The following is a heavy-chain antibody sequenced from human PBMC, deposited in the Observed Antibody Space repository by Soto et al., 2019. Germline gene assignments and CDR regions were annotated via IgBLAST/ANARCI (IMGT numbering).Heavy chain of an antibody. V-gene: IGHV3-23*01. CDR1: GLNFSSYA. J-gene: IGHJ6*02. CDR2: ISGSGGST. Sequence: PGVSLRVSCTASGLNFSSYAISWVRQNPGKGLEWVSAISGSGGSTYYADSVKGRFTISRDNSKNTLYLQMSSLRAEDTAVYYCANTPHRSSSWYLTGRVYYYYYGMDVWGQGTTVTVSS. D-gene: IGHD6-13*01. CDR3: ANTPHRSSSWYLTGRVYYYYYGMDV.